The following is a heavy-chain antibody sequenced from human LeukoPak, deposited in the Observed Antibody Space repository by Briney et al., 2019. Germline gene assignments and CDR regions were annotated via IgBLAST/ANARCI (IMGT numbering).Heavy chain of an antibody. D-gene: IGHD3-10*01. J-gene: IGHJ4*02. CDR2: ITWNSGSV. CDR1: GFTFDDYA. V-gene: IGHV3-9*01. CDR3: AKDYYASGSYYYFDY. Sequence: GGSLRLSCAASGFTFDDYAMHWVRQAPGKGLEWVSGITWNSGSVGYADSVKGRSTISRDNTKNSLFLQMNSLRAEDTALYYCAKDYYASGSYYYFDYWGQGTLVTVSS.